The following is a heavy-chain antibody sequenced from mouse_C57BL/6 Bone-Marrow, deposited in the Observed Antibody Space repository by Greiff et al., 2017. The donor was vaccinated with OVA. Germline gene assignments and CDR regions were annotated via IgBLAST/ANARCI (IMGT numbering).Heavy chain of an antibody. CDR3: AREGSPYGSSSAWFAY. CDR1: GYTFTSYW. V-gene: IGHV1-50*01. CDR2: IDPSDSYT. J-gene: IGHJ3*01. D-gene: IGHD1-1*01. Sequence: QVQLQQPGAELVKPGASVKLSCKASGYTFTSYWMQWVKQRPGQGLEWIGEIDPSDSYTNYNQKFKGKATLTVDTSSSTAYMQISSLTSEDSAVYYCAREGSPYGSSSAWFAYWGQGTLVTVSA.